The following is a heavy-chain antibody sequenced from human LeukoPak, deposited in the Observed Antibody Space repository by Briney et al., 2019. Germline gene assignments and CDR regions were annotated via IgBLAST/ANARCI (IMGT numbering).Heavy chain of an antibody. CDR1: GDSVSSNSDA. J-gene: IGHJ6*02. CDR2: TYYRSKWFH. Sequence: SQTLSLTCAISGDSVSSNSDAWHWIRQSPSRGLEWLGRTYYRSKWFHDYAVSVETRITINPDTSKNHFSLQLKSVTPEDTDVYYCAEGWVMAVWGQGTAVSVSS. D-gene: IGHD1-26*01. CDR3: AEGWVMAV. V-gene: IGHV6-1*01.